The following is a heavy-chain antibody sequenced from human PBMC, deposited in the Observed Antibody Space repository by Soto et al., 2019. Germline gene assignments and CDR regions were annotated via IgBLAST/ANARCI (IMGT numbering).Heavy chain of an antibody. V-gene: IGHV4-59*01. D-gene: IGHD3-10*01. Sequence: SETLSLTCTVSDDSISNYYWSWIRQPPGKGLEWIGSIYYIGSTNYNPSLKSRVTISVDTSQNELSLKLTSVTAADTAVYYCARLGVMVRGSSNWFDPWGQGTLVTVSS. J-gene: IGHJ5*02. CDR1: DDSISNYY. CDR2: IYYIGST. CDR3: ARLGVMVRGSSNWFDP.